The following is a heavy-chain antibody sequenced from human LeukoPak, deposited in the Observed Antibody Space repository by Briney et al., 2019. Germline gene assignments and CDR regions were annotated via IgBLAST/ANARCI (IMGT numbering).Heavy chain of an antibody. J-gene: IGHJ4*02. CDR2: ISGSGGST. CDR1: GFTFSSYA. CDR3: AKDIHDFWSGRASVPNTD. D-gene: IGHD3-3*01. Sequence: GGSLRLSCAASGFTFSSYAMSWVRQAPGKGLEWVSAISGSGGSTYYADSVEGRFTISRDNSKNTLYLQMNSLRAEDTAVYYCAKDIHDFWSGRASVPNTDWGQGTLVTVSS. V-gene: IGHV3-23*01.